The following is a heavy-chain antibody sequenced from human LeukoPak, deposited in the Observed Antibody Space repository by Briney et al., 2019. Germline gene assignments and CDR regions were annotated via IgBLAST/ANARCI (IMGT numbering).Heavy chain of an antibody. D-gene: IGHD3-10*01. CDR3: ARSLWFSLDY. CDR1: GGSISSGDYY. J-gene: IGHJ4*02. Sequence: SETLSLTCTVSGGSISSGDYYWSWIRQPPGKGPEWIGYIYYSGSTCYNPSPKSRVTISVDTSKNQFSLKLSSVTAADTAAYYCARSLWFSLDYWGQGTLVTVSS. V-gene: IGHV4-30-4*08. CDR2: IYYSGST.